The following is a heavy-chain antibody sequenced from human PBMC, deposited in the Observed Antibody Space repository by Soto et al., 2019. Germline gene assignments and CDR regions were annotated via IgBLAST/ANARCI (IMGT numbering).Heavy chain of an antibody. CDR2: ISYDGSNK. CDR3: AKDQLKVAARPTPSDY. D-gene: IGHD6-6*01. V-gene: IGHV3-30*18. J-gene: IGHJ4*02. CDR1: GFTFSSYG. Sequence: QVQLVESGGGVVQPGRSLRLSCAASGFTFSSYGMHWVRQAPGKGLEWVAVISYDGSNKYYADSVKGRFTISRDNSKNTLYLQMNSLRAEDTAVYYCAKDQLKVAARPTPSDYWGQGTLVTVSS.